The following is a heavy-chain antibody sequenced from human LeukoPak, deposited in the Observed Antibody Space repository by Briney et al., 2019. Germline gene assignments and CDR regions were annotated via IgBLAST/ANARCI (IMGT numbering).Heavy chain of an antibody. CDR2: LRSTVHGGPA. CDR3: TRAGGYDFWIDH. Sequence: QTGGSLRLSCSTFGLNFANYGVSWFRQAPGQGLEWVGFLRSTVHGGPAGYAASVEGRFIISRDDSKSIAYLQMNSLKTEDTAVYYCTRAGGYDFWIDHWGQGTLVTVSS. J-gene: IGHJ4*02. CDR1: GLNFANYG. D-gene: IGHD3-3*01. V-gene: IGHV3-49*03.